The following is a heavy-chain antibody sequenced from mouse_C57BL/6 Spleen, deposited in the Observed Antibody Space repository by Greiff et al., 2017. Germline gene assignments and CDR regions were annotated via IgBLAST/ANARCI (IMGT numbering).Heavy chain of an antibody. CDR2: IYPGDGDT. CDR1: GYAFSSSW. V-gene: IGHV1-82*01. J-gene: IGHJ3*01. D-gene: IGHD3-2*02. Sequence: VKLMESGPELVKPGASVKISCKASGYAFSSSWMNWVKQRPGKGLEWIGRIYPGDGDTNYNGKFKGKATLTADKSSSTAYMQLSSLTSEDSAVYFCATEATWAYWGQGTLVTVSA. CDR3: ATEATWAY.